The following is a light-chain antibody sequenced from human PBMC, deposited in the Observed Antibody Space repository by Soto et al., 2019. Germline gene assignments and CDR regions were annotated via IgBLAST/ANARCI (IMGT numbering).Light chain of an antibody. CDR2: GAS. CDR1: QSVSSSY. V-gene: IGKV3-20*01. Sequence: EIVLTQSPVTLSLSPGERATLSCRASQSVSSSYLAWYQQKPGQAPRLLISGASTRATGIPDRFSGSGSGTDFTLTISRLEPEDFEVYYCQQYGNSRWTFGQGTKVEIK. CDR3: QQYGNSRWT. J-gene: IGKJ1*01.